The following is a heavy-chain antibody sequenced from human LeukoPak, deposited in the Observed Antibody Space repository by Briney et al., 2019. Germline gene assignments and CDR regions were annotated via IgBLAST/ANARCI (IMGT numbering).Heavy chain of an antibody. CDR1: GFTFSSYE. Sequence: PGGSLRLSCTASGFTFSSYEMNWVRQAPGKGLEWVSAISGSGGSTYYADSVKGRFTISRDNSKNTLYLQMNSLRAEDTAVYYCAKDHDYGGNSGFGYWGQGTLVTVSS. CDR3: AKDHDYGGNSGFGY. V-gene: IGHV3-23*01. CDR2: ISGSGGST. D-gene: IGHD4-23*01. J-gene: IGHJ4*02.